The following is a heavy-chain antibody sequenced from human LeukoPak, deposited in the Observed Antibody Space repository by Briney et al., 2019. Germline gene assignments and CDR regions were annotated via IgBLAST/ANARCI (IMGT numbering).Heavy chain of an antibody. D-gene: IGHD1/OR15-1a*01. J-gene: IGHJ6*02. CDR1: GFTFSDYY. CDR2: ISGNGGST. CDR3: ARAKKGTPLPISYYYYAMDV. V-gene: IGHV3-23*01. Sequence: PGGSLRLSCAASGFTFSDYYMSWIRQAPGKGLEWLSGISGNGGSTSHADSLKGRFNISRDNSKNTLYLELNGLRVEDTAVYFCARAKKGTPLPISYYYYAMDVWGQGTTVTVSS.